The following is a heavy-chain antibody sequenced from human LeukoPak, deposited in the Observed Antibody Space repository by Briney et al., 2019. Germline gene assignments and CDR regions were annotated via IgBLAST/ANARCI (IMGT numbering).Heavy chain of an antibody. J-gene: IGHJ3*02. Sequence: SETLSLTCTVSGGSISSSWWTWIRQPAGKGLELIGRIYTSGSTNYNPSLKSRVTLSVDTSKNQFSLKLSSVTAADTAVYYCARSPHGYSLKGGRAFDIWGQGTMVTVSS. CDR2: IYTSGST. D-gene: IGHD5-18*01. CDR1: GGSISSSW. CDR3: ARSPHGYSLKGGRAFDI. V-gene: IGHV4-4*07.